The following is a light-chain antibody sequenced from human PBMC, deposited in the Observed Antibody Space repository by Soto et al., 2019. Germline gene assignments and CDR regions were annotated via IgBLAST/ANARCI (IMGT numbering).Light chain of an antibody. CDR2: GAS. V-gene: IGKV3-15*01. J-gene: IGKJ4*01. CDR1: QSVSSN. CDR3: QQYNNWPPLT. Sequence: EIVMMQSPAILSVSPGERATLSCRASQSVSSNLAWYQQKPGQAPRLLIYGASTRATGIPARFSGSGSGTEFTLTISSLQSEDFAVYYCQQYNNWPPLTFGGGTKVDIK.